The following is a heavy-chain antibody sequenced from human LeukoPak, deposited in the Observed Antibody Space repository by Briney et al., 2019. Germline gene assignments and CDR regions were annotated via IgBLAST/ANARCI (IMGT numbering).Heavy chain of an antibody. CDR2: KYYRGST. CDR3: GRIAGGLYFYYYYMDV. D-gene: IGHD3-16*01. V-gene: IGHV4-39*07. J-gene: IGHJ6*03. CDR1: GGSISSSYY. Sequence: SETLSLTCTVSGGSISSSYYWGWIRQPPGKGLEWIGNKYYRGSTYYNPSLKSRVTISVDTSKNQFSLNLTAVTAADTAVYYCGRIAGGLYFYYYYMDVWGKGTTVTVSS.